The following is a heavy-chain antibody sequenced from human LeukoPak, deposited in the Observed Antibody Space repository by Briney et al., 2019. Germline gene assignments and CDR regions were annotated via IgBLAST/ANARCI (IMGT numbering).Heavy chain of an antibody. D-gene: IGHD6-13*01. V-gene: IGHV3-7*01. CDR2: INHDGRET. J-gene: IGHJ2*01. Sequence: PGGSLRLSCLGSGFNFRYFWMSWVRQAPGKGLEWVANINHDGRETYYADSVKGRFIISRDNAKDSLYLQMNSLRAEDAAVYYCAKGFIIAGRQGFLDLWGRGTLVGVSS. CDR1: GFNFRYFW. CDR3: AKGFIIAGRQGFLDL.